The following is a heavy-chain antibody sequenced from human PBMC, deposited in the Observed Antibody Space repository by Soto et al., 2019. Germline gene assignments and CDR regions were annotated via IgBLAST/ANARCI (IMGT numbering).Heavy chain of an antibody. D-gene: IGHD4-17*01. CDR3: ARDATVTIDYYYYYLLDV. CDR2: INHSGST. V-gene: IGHV4-34*01. CDR1: GGSFSGYY. Sequence: SETLSLTCAVYGGSFSGYYWSWIRQPPGKGLEWIGEINHSGSTNYNPSLKSRVTISVDTSKNQFSLKLSSVTAADTAVYYCARDATVTIDYYYYYLLDVWGKGTTVTVSS. J-gene: IGHJ6*03.